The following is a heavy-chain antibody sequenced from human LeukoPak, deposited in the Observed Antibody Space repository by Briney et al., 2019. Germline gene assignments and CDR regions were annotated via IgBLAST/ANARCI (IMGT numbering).Heavy chain of an antibody. CDR1: GYTFTGYY. V-gene: IGHV1-2*02. D-gene: IGHD3-3*01. CDR3: ASSGYYDFWSGYYRRFDP. Sequence: ASVKVSCKASGYTFTGYYMHWVRQAPGQGLEWMGWINPNSGGTNYAQKFQGRVTMTRDASISTAYMELSRLRSDDTAVYYCASSGYYDFWSGYYRRFDPWGQGTLVTVSS. CDR2: INPNSGGT. J-gene: IGHJ5*02.